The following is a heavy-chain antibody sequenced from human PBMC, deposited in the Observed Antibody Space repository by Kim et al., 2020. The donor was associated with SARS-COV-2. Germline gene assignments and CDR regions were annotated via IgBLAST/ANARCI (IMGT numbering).Heavy chain of an antibody. CDR3: ARHEGGITMVRGVIIPRNINWFDP. J-gene: IGHJ5*02. Sequence: SETLSLTCTVSGGSISSYYWSWIRQPPGKGLEWIGYNYYSGSTNYNHSLKSRVTISVDTSKNQFSLKLSSVTAADTAVYYCARHEGGITMVRGVIIPRNINWFDPWGQGTLVTVSS. D-gene: IGHD3-10*01. V-gene: IGHV4-59*08. CDR1: GGSISSYY. CDR2: NYYSGST.